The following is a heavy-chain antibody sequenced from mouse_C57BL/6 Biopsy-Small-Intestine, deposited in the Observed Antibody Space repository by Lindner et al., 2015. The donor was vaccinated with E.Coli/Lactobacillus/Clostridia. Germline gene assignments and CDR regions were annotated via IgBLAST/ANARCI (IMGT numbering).Heavy chain of an antibody. CDR1: AYTFPTYG. V-gene: IGHV1-55*01. CDR3: ATILIIFGVPTPADA. J-gene: IGHJ3*01. Sequence: SVKVSCKASAYTFPTYGITWVRQAPGQGLEWMGWINNHNGKTNHAQKFQGRVTLTTDTSTNTAYMELKSLRSDDTAIYYCATILIIFGVPTPADAWGQGTLVTVS. CDR2: INNHNGKT. D-gene: IGHD6-1*01.